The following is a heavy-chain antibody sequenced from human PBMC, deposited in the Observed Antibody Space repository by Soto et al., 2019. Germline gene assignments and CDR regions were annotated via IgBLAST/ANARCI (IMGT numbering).Heavy chain of an antibody. Sequence: PSETLSLTCTVSGGSISSGGYYWSWIRQHPGKGLEWIGYIYYSGSTNYNPSLKSRVTISVDTSKNQFSLKLSSVTAADTAVYYCARGAGDYFDYWGQGTLVTVSS. V-gene: IGHV4-31*03. D-gene: IGHD4-17*01. CDR3: ARGAGDYFDY. CDR2: IYYSGST. CDR1: GGSISSGGYY. J-gene: IGHJ4*02.